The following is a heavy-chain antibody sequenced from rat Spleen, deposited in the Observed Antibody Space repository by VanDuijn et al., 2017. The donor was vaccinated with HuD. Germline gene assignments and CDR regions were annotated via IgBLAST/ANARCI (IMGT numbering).Heavy chain of an antibody. CDR2: INYDGSSI. D-gene: IGHD4-1*01. J-gene: IGHJ4*01. Sequence: EVQLVESGGGLVQPGRSMKLSCAASGFTFSDYDMSWVRQAPRTSLEWVATINYDGSSIYYRDTVKGRFTISRDNAKSTLYLQMDSLRSEDTATYYCARRLGMDAWGQGASVTVSS. CDR3: ARRLGMDA. V-gene: IGHV5-7*01. CDR1: GFTFSDYD.